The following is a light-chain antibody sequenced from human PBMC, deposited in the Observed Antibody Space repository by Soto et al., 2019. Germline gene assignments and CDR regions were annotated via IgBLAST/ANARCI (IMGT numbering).Light chain of an antibody. CDR2: AAS. CDR3: QQLNSYPIT. V-gene: IGKV1-9*01. Sequence: DIQMTHSPSTLSASVGDRVGITCRASQGISSYLAWYQQKAGKAPKLLIYAASTLQRGVPSRFSGSGSGTEFTLTISSLQPEDFATYYCQQLNSYPITFGQGTRLEIK. J-gene: IGKJ5*01. CDR1: QGISSY.